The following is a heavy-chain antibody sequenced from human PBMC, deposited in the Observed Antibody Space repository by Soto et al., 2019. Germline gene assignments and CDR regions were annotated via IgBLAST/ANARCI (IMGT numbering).Heavy chain of an antibody. CDR1: GYTFTSYG. D-gene: IGHD3-3*01. V-gene: IGHV1-18*01. Sequence: ASVKVSCKASGYTFTSYGISWVRQAPGQGLEWMGWISAYNGNTNYAQKLQGRVTMTTDTSTSTAYMELRSLRSDDTAVYYCARALYYDFWSGLPSYYFDYWGQGTLVTVSS. CDR2: ISAYNGNT. J-gene: IGHJ4*02. CDR3: ARALYYDFWSGLPSYYFDY.